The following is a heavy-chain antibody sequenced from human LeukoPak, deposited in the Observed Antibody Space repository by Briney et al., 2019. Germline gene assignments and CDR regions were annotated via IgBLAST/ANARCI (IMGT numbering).Heavy chain of an antibody. D-gene: IGHD3-10*01. Sequence: PGGSLRLSCAASGFTFTSYAVIWVRQAPGKGLEWVSAISGTAVDTFYADSVKGRFTISRDNSDNTVSLQVNSLRAEDTAIHYCAKVPYSDYGSGRPPFMDVWGQGTTVAVSS. CDR3: AKVPYSDYGSGRPPFMDV. J-gene: IGHJ6*02. V-gene: IGHV3-23*01. CDR2: ISGTAVDT. CDR1: GFTFTSYA.